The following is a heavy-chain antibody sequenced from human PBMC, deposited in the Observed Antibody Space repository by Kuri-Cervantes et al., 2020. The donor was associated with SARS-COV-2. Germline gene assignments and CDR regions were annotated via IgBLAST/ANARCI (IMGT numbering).Heavy chain of an antibody. CDR3: ARAATVTTRGWFDP. J-gene: IGHJ5*02. CDR2: INHSGST. Sequence: SETLSLTCAVYGGSFSGHYWSWIRQPPGKGLEWIGEINHSGSTNYNPSLKSRVTISVDTSKNQFSLKLSSVAAADTAVYYCARAATVTTRGWFDPWGQGTLVTVSS. D-gene: IGHD4-11*01. V-gene: IGHV4-34*01. CDR1: GGSFSGHY.